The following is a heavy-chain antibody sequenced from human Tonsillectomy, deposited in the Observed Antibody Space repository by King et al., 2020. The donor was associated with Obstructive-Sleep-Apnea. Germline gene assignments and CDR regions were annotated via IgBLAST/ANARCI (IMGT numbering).Heavy chain of an antibody. CDR1: GASISNSNYY. CDR3: AREHYDILTDYNGPDV. Sequence: LQLQESGPGLVKPSETLSLTCTVSGASISNSNYYWAWIRQPPGKGLEWIVSIFYTGSTYYNPSLKSRVTISVATSKNHFSLKLSSVTASDTAVYYCAREHYDILTDYNGPDVWGQGTTVTVSS. J-gene: IGHJ6*02. D-gene: IGHD3-9*01. CDR2: IFYTGST. V-gene: IGHV4-39*07.